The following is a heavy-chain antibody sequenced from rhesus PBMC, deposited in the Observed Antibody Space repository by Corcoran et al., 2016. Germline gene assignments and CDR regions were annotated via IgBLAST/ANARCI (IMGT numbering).Heavy chain of an antibody. Sequence: QVQLQESGPGLVKPSETLSLTCAVSGYSISSGYGWGWIRQPPGKGLEWIGQMYGGGDSTTYTPPLKGRVTVSKDTSKNQFYRKLSSVTAADTAVYYCARVGLLRFAVDYWGQGVLVTVSS. CDR1: GYSISSGYG. V-gene: IGHV4-127*01. J-gene: IGHJ4*01. CDR2: MYGGGDST. CDR3: ARVGLLRFAVDY.